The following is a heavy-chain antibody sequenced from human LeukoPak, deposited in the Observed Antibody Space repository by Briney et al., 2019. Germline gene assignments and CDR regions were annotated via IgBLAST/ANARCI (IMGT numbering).Heavy chain of an antibody. Sequence: ASVKVSCKASGYTFTSYDINWVRQATGQGLEWMGWMNPNSGNTGYAQKFQGRVTITRNTSISTAYMELSSLRSEDTAVYYCARGPYSSSWYSGIITGDLYYYYYYMDVWGKGTTVTVSS. V-gene: IGHV1-8*03. CDR3: ARGPYSSSWYSGIITGDLYYYYYYMDV. CDR2: MNPNSGNT. CDR1: GYTFTSYD. D-gene: IGHD6-13*01. J-gene: IGHJ6*03.